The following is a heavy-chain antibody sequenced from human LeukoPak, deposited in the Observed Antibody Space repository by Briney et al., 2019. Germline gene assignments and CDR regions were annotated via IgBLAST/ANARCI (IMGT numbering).Heavy chain of an antibody. CDR2: IYTSGST. V-gene: IGHV4-61*02. D-gene: IGHD5-18*01. Sequence: SETLSLTCTVSGGSISSGSYYWSWLRQPAGTGLEWIGRIYTSGSTNYNPSPKSRVTISVDTSKNQFSLKLSSVTAADTAVYYCARLYTYGPYYFDYWGQGTLVTVSS. CDR3: ARLYTYGPYYFDY. J-gene: IGHJ4*02. CDR1: GGSISSGSYY.